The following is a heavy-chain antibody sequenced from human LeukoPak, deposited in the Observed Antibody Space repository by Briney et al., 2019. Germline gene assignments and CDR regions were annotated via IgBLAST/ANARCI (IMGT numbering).Heavy chain of an antibody. CDR1: GFTFSYHW. CDR2: IDGGGSST. Sequence: PGGSLRLSYGASGFTFSYHWMHWVRQVPGKGLVWVSRIDGGGSSTSYADSVKGRFSISRDNAKSTLYLQMSSLRAEDTAVYYCARGPGSSGGAYVGDYWGPGTLVTVSS. CDR3: ARGPGSSGGAYVGDY. D-gene: IGHD3-22*01. J-gene: IGHJ4*01. V-gene: IGHV3-74*01.